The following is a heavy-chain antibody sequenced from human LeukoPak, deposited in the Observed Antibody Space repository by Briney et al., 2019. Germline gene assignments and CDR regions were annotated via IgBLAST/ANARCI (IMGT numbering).Heavy chain of an antibody. CDR1: GYSFTSYW. D-gene: IGHD5-18*01. Sequence: GESLKISCKGSGYSFTSYWIGWVRQMPGKGLEWMGIIYPGDSDTRYSPSFQGQVTISADKSISTAYLQWSSLKASDTAMYYCARGGYSYGYYYGMGVWGQGTTVTVSS. J-gene: IGHJ6*02. CDR3: ARGGYSYGYYYGMGV. CDR2: IYPGDSDT. V-gene: IGHV5-51*01.